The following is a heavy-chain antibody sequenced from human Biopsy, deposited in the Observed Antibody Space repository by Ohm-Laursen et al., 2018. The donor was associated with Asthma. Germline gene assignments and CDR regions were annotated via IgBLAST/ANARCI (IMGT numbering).Heavy chain of an antibody. CDR3: VKDHSAGYYYFDD. D-gene: IGHD2-21*01. V-gene: IGHV3-64D*08. CDR1: GFTFSSYS. CDR2: IATDGSNK. Sequence: SLRLSCAASGFTFSSYSMHWVRQAPGRGPEYVSFIATDGSNKFYADSVKGRFTVSRDNSKHTLYLHMTGLRADDTGVYYCVKDHSAGYYYFDDWGQGAQVTVSP. J-gene: IGHJ4*02.